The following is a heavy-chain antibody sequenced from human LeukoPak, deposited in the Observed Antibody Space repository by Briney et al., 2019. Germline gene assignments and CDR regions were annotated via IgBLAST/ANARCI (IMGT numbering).Heavy chain of an antibody. CDR3: ARHATYYYDSSGYGIDY. Sequence: SETLSLTCAVSGGSISNHWWSWVRQHPGRGLEWIGYIYYSGSTYYNPSLKSRVTISVDTSKNQFSLKLSSVTAADTAVYYCARHATYYYDSSGYGIDYWGQGTLVTVSS. D-gene: IGHD3-22*01. CDR2: IYYSGST. CDR1: GGSISNHW. V-gene: IGHV4-31*11. J-gene: IGHJ4*02.